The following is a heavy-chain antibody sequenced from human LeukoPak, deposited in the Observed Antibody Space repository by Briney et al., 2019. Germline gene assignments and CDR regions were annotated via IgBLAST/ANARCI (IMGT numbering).Heavy chain of an antibody. J-gene: IGHJ4*02. Sequence: HPGGSLRLSCAASGFTFSSYSMNWVRQAPGKGLEWVSHITTSGTDMFYADSVKGRFTISRDNAKNSLYLQMNSLRDEDTAVYYCASSGSYRFDYWGQGTLVTVSS. CDR3: ASSGSYRFDY. D-gene: IGHD1-26*01. CDR2: ITTSGTDM. CDR1: GFTFSSYS. V-gene: IGHV3-48*02.